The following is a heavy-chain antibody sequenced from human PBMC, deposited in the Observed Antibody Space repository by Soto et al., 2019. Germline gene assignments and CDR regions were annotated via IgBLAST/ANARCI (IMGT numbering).Heavy chain of an antibody. D-gene: IGHD3-10*01. V-gene: IGHV1-69*01. CDR1: GGTFSSYA. CDR2: IIPIFGTA. J-gene: IGHJ6*02. CDR3: ARGPTLYGSGSYSGMDV. Sequence: VQLVQSGAEVKKPGSSVKVSCKASGGTFSSYAISWVRQAPGQGLEWMGGIIPIFGTANYAQKFQGRVTITADESTSTAYMELSSLRSEDTAVYYCARGPTLYGSGSYSGMDVWGQGTTVTVSS.